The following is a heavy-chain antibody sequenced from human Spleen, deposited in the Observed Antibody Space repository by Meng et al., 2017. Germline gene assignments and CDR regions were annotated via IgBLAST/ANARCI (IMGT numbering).Heavy chain of an antibody. V-gene: IGHV4-30-4*01. CDR1: GGSISSGDYC. CDR2: ICNSGST. D-gene: IGHD2-2*01. J-gene: IGHJ5*02. Sequence: QVQLQESGPGLVKPSQTLSLTCTVSGGSISSGDYCWSWIRQPPGEGLEWIGYICNSGSTYYSPSLKSRVTISVDTSKNQFSLELTSVTVADTAVYYCARVSSASSHPRFDPWGQGTLVTVSS. CDR3: ARVSSASSHPRFDP.